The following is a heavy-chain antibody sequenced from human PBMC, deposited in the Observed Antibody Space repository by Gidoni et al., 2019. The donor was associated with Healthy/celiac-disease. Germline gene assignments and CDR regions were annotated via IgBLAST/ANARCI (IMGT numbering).Heavy chain of an antibody. CDR1: GFTFRSYS. V-gene: IGHV3-21*01. CDR3: ARGGRQLYYYGRDV. Sequence: EVQLVVSVGGLVKPGASLRLSCSASGFTFRSYSMNWVRQAPGKGLEWVSSISSSSSDIYYADSVKGRVTIARDNAKNVLDLQMNSLRAEDTAVYYCARGGRQLYYYGRDVGGQGTTVTVSS. D-gene: IGHD5-18*01. J-gene: IGHJ6*02. CDR2: ISSSSSDI.